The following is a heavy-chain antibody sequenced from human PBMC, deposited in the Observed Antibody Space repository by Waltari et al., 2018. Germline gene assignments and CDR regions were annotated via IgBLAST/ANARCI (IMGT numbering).Heavy chain of an antibody. J-gene: IGHJ4*02. Sequence: QVQLVESGGGVVQPGRSLRLSCVASGFTFSSYGMHWVRQAPGKGLEWVAVISYDGSNKYYADSVKGRFTISRDNSKNTLYLQMNSLRAEDTAVYYCAHPKRRVGATHFDYWGQGTLVTVSS. CDR2: ISYDGSNK. CDR1: GFTFSSYG. D-gene: IGHD1-26*01. V-gene: IGHV3-30*03. CDR3: AHPKRRVGATHFDY.